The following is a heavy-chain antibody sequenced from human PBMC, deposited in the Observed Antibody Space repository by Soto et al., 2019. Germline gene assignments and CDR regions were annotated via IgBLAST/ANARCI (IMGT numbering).Heavy chain of an antibody. V-gene: IGHV3-30*03. D-gene: IGHD5-12*01. Sequence: QVQVVESGGGVVEPGRSLTLSCAASGFSFRSYGMLWVRQAPGEGLEWVALISSDGRNKYYVDSVKGRFTISRDNNKNTLYLQMNSLRIEDTAVYYGAGGYDWGDYWGQGTLVTVSS. CDR1: GFSFRSYG. CDR2: ISSDGRNK. J-gene: IGHJ4*02. CDR3: AGGYDWGDY.